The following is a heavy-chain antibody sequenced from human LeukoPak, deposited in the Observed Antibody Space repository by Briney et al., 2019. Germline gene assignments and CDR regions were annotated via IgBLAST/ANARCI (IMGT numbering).Heavy chain of an antibody. V-gene: IGHV4-61*02. Sequence: SETLSLTCTVSGGSISSGSYYWSWIRQPAGKGLEWLGRIYTSGSTNYNPSLKSRVTISVDPSKNQLSLTLSSVTAADTAVYYCATVGGYSYGRAEYWGQGTLVTVSS. J-gene: IGHJ4*02. CDR1: GGSISSGSYY. D-gene: IGHD5-18*01. CDR3: ATVGGYSYGRAEY. CDR2: IYTSGST.